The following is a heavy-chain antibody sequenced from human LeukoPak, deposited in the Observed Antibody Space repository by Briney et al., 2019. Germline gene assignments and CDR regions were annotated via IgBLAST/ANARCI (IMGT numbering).Heavy chain of an antibody. CDR3: ARAVDIVAGRGFGY. J-gene: IGHJ4*02. V-gene: IGHV1-69*05. Sequence: ASVKVSCKASGGTFSSYAISWVRQAPGQGLEWMGGIIPIFGTANYAQKFQGRVTITTDESTSTAYMELSSLRSEDTAVYYCARAVDIVAGRGFGYWGQGTLVTVSS. CDR1: GGTFSSYA. D-gene: IGHD5-12*01. CDR2: IIPIFGTA.